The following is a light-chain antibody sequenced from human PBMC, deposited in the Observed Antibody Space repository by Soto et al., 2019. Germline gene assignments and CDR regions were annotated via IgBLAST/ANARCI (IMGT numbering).Light chain of an antibody. CDR3: MQALQTPRT. CDR2: LGS. CDR1: QSLLHSNGFNY. V-gene: IGKV2-28*01. J-gene: IGKJ1*01. Sequence: DIVMTQSPLSLPVTPGEPASISCTSSQSLLHSNGFNYLDWYLQKPGQSPQLLIYLGSYLASGVPDRFSGSGSGTDFTLKISRVEADDVGVYYCMQALQTPRTFGQGTKVEIK.